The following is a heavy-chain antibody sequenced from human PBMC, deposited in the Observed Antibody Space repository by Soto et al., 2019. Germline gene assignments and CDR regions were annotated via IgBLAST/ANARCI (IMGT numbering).Heavy chain of an antibody. Sequence: AGSLRLACAASGFTFSSYSMNLARQAPGKGLEWVSYISSSSSTIYYADSVKGRFTISRDNAKNSLYLQMNSLRDEDTAVYYCARGPCSSTSCYYGMDVWGQGTTVTVSS. D-gene: IGHD2-2*01. CDR2: ISSSSSTI. V-gene: IGHV3-48*02. CDR3: ARGPCSSTSCYYGMDV. J-gene: IGHJ6*02. CDR1: GFTFSSYS.